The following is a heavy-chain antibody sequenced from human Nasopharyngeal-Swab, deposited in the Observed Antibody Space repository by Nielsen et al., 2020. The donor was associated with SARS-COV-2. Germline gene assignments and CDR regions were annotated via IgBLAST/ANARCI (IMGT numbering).Heavy chain of an antibody. Sequence: GSLRLSCAVYGGSFSGYYWSWIRQPPGKGLERIGEINHSGSTNYNPSLKSRVTISVDTSKNQFSLKLSSVTAADTAVYYCARVTPRRNGATFSIDYWGQGTLVTVSS. D-gene: IGHD1-26*01. CDR1: GGSFSGYY. J-gene: IGHJ4*02. V-gene: IGHV4-34*01. CDR2: INHSGST. CDR3: ARVTPRRNGATFSIDY.